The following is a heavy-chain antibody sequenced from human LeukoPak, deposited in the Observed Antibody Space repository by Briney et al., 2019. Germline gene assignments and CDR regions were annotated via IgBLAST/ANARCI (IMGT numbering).Heavy chain of an antibody. CDR1: SGSISSYY. V-gene: IGHV4-59*01. J-gene: IGHJ3*02. Sequence: SETLSLTCTVSSGSISSYYWSWIRQPPGKGLGWIGYIYYSGSTNYNPSLKSRVTISVDTSKNQFSLKLSSVTAADTAVYYCARDLGYGSVAFDIWGQGTMVTVSS. D-gene: IGHD3-10*01. CDR2: IYYSGST. CDR3: ARDLGYGSVAFDI.